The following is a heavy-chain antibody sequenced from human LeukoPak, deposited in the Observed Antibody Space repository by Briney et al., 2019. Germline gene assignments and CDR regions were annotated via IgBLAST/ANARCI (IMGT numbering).Heavy chain of an antibody. J-gene: IGHJ4*02. D-gene: IGHD6-13*01. Sequence: PSETRPLTCAVDGGSFSVYYWSWNRQPPGKWIEWNGEINHSGRTNYNPTLKSRVTISVDTSKNQFSLKLSSVTAADTAVYYCASSSWLRSLYFDYWGQGTLVTVSS. V-gene: IGHV4-34*01. CDR1: GGSFSVYY. CDR3: ASSSWLRSLYFDY. CDR2: INHSGRT.